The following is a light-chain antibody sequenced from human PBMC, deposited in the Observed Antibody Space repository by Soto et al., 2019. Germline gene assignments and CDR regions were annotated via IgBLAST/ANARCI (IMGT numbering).Light chain of an antibody. Sequence: EIVLTQSPGTLSLSPGERATLSCSASQSVSSSYLAWYKQTPGQAPRLVIYGASSRATGIPDRFSGSGSGTEFTLTISRLEPEDVETYYCQKYNSAPRTFGQGTKVDIK. CDR2: GAS. CDR3: QKYNSAPRT. J-gene: IGKJ1*01. V-gene: IGKV3-20*01. CDR1: QSVSSSY.